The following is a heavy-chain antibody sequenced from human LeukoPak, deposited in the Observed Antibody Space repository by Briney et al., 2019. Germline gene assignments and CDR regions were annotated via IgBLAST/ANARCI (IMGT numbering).Heavy chain of an antibody. J-gene: IGHJ4*02. CDR1: GFTVDSSY. D-gene: IGHD3-22*01. Sequence: GGSLRLSCAASGFTVDSSYLSWVRQAPGKGLEWVSTIYTGGNTYYAASVKGRFTISRDFSKNTVFLHMNSLRAEDTAMYYCARGDDSGYYDYFDYWGQGALVTVSS. CDR3: ARGDDSGYYDYFDY. CDR2: IYTGGNT. V-gene: IGHV3-53*01.